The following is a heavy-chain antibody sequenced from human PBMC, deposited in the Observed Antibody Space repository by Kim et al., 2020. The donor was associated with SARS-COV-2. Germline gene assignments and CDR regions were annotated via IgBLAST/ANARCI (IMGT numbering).Heavy chain of an antibody. CDR3: ARGDYYGSDAFDI. CDR1: GGSISSGGYS. Sequence: SETLSLTCAVSGGSISSGGYSWGWIRQPPGKGLEWIGYFYHRGSTYYSPSLNSRVTISEDRSRNHFSLKLNSVTAADTAVYYCARGDYYGSDAFDIWGQG. J-gene: IGHJ3*02. V-gene: IGHV4-30-2*01. CDR2: FYHRGST. D-gene: IGHD3-10*01.